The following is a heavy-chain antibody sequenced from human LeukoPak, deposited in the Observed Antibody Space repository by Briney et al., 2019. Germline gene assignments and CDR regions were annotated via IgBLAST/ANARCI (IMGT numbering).Heavy chain of an antibody. Sequence: GGSLRLSCAASGFTVSRNYMSWVRQAPGKGLEWVSVLYSGGSTNYADSVKGRFTISRDNSKDTLYLQMSSLRAEDTAIYYCAKNGDRGAFCTGGTCYPYFYYYMDVWGKGTTVTI. CDR2: LYSGGST. V-gene: IGHV3-53*01. CDR1: GFTVSRNY. J-gene: IGHJ6*03. CDR3: AKNGDRGAFCTGGTCYPYFYYYMDV. D-gene: IGHD2-15*01.